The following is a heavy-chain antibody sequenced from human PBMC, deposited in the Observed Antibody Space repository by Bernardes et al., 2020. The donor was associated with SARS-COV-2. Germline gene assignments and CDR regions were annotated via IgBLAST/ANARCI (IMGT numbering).Heavy chain of an antibody. D-gene: IGHD3-3*01. Sequence: ASVKVSCKASGYTLTSYGISWVRQAPGQGLEWMGWISAYNGNTNYAQKLQGRVTMTTDTSTSTAYMELRSLRSDDTAVYYCASWVIEGLSHWFDPWGQGTLVTVSS. J-gene: IGHJ5*02. CDR2: ISAYNGNT. CDR3: ASWVIEGLSHWFDP. CDR1: GYTLTSYG. V-gene: IGHV1-18*01.